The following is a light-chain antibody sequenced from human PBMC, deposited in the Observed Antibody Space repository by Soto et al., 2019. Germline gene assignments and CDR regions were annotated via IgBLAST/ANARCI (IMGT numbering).Light chain of an antibody. CDR3: QQYNTWPPT. CDR2: ATS. V-gene: IGKV3-15*01. CDR1: QSVSSN. Sequence: EIVMTQSPATLSVSPGERASLSCRASQSVSSNLAWYQQKPGQTPRLLIYATSTRATGIPARFSGSGSGTEFTLSIGSLQSEDFAIYYCQQYNTWPPTFGQGTKVDIK. J-gene: IGKJ1*01.